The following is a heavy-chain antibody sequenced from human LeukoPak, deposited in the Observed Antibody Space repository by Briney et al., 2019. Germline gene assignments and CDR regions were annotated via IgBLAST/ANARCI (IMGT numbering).Heavy chain of an antibody. V-gene: IGHV3-74*01. J-gene: IGHJ5*01. CDR1: GFTFSSYW. D-gene: IGHD3-10*01. Sequence: GGSRKLSCEASGFTFSSYWMHWVRQVPGKGLMWVSRIESNGLTLYADSVRDRFTISRDNGKSTIYLQMNSLRVDDTAIYYCAKAATYFYGSVTYDWFESWGQGTLVTVSS. CDR3: AKAATYFYGSVTYDWFES. CDR2: IESNGLT.